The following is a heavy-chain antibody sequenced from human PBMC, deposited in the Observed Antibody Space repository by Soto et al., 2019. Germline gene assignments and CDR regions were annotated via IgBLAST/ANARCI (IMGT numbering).Heavy chain of an antibody. J-gene: IGHJ4*02. V-gene: IGHV1-46*01. D-gene: IGHD6-19*01. CDR3: ARTEQWLVPPFDY. Sequence: ASVKVSCKASGYTLTRYYMHWVRQAPGQGLEWMGIIDPSGGSTSCAQKFQGRVTMTRDTSTSTVYMELSSLRSEDTAVYYCARTEQWLVPPFDYWGQGTLVTVSS. CDR2: IDPSGGST. CDR1: GYTLTRYY.